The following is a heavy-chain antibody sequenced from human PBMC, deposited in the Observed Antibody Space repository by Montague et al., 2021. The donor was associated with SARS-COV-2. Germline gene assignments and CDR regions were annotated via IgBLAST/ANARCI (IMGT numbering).Heavy chain of an antibody. CDR1: GDSIRESH. J-gene: IGHJ4*02. Sequence: SETLSLTCTVSGDSIRESHWSWIRQPPGKGLEWIGYIDNSGSTDYNPSLKNRVTISVDTSRNQFSLKVSSVTAADTAVYYCATTGGPTTVAGPFDYWGQGTPVTVSS. D-gene: IGHD6-19*01. V-gene: IGHV4-4*08. CDR3: ATTGGPTTVAGPFDY. CDR2: IDNSGST.